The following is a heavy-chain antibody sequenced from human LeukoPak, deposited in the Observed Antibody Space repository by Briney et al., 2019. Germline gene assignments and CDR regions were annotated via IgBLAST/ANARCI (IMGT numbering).Heavy chain of an antibody. CDR2: ISTSSSYI. D-gene: IGHD1-26*01. J-gene: IGHJ4*02. Sequence: GGSLRLSCAASGFTFSNAWMSWVRQAPGKGLEWVSSISTSSSYIYYADSVRGRFTISRDNAKNSLYLQMNNLRAEDTAVYYCARAHEVGDYWGQGTLVTVSS. V-gene: IGHV3-21*01. CDR1: GFTFSNAW. CDR3: ARAHEVGDY.